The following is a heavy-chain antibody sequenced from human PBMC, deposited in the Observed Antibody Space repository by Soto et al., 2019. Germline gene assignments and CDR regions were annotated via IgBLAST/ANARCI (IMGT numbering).Heavy chain of an antibody. CDR1: GGTFSSYA. CDR2: IIPIFGTA. D-gene: IGHD6-13*01. CDR3: ARAIAAAGTSFDY. V-gene: IGHV1-69*13. Sequence: SVKVSCKASGGTFSSYAISWVRQAPGQGLEWMGGIIPIFGTANYAQKFQGRVTITADESTSTAYMELSSLRSEDTAVYYCARAIAAAGTSFDYWGQGTLVTVSS. J-gene: IGHJ4*02.